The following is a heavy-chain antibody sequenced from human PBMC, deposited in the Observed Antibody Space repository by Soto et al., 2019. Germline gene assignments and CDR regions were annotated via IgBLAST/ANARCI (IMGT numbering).Heavy chain of an antibody. D-gene: IGHD6-6*01. CDR2: IYHSGST. CDR1: GGSISSGGFS. Sequence: QLRLQESGSGLVRPSQTLSLTCAVPGGSISSGGFSWSWIRQPPGKGLESIGYIYHSGSTYYNPSLKSRVTISVDRSKNQFSLKLSSVTAADTAVYYCAGGIAARPLGYWGQGTLVTVSS. V-gene: IGHV4-30-2*01. CDR3: AGGIAARPLGY. J-gene: IGHJ4*02.